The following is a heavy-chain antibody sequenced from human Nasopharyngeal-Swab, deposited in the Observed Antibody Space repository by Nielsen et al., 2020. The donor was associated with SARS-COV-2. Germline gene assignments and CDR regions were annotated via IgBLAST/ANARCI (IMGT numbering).Heavy chain of an antibody. D-gene: IGHD6-19*01. J-gene: IGHJ1*01. CDR3: AKDPYSSGWYGEYFQH. CDR2: ISGSGGST. V-gene: IGHV3-23*01. Sequence: GESLKISCATSGFIFSNYAMSWVRQAPGKGLDWVSGISGSGGSTYYADSVKGRFTISRDNSKNTLYLQMNSLRAEDTAVYYCAKDPYSSGWYGEYFQHWGQGTLVTVSS. CDR1: GFIFSNYA.